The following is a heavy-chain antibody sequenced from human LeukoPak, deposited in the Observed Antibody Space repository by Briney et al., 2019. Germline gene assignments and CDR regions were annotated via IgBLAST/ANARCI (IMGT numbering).Heavy chain of an antibody. V-gene: IGHV4-39*01. CDR1: GGSISSSSYY. CDR2: IYYSGST. CDR3: ARLGDGYNEARNYFDY. J-gene: IGHJ4*02. Sequence: SETLSLTCTVSGGSISSSSYYWGWIRQPPGKGLEWIGSIYYSGSTYYNLSLKSRVTISVDTSKNQFSLKLSSVTAADTAVYYCARLGDGYNEARNYFDYWGQGTLVTVSS. D-gene: IGHD5-24*01.